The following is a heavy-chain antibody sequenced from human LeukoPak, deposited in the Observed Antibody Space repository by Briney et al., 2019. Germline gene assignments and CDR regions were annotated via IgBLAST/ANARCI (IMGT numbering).Heavy chain of an antibody. CDR3: AGVAGSIDY. CDR2: MNLKSGYT. CDR1: GYSFITYD. J-gene: IGHJ4*02. D-gene: IGHD1-26*01. V-gene: IGHV1-8*03. Sequence: GASVKVTCTASGYSFITYDINWVRQATGQGLEWMGWMNLKSGYTGYAQKFQGRVTITRDTSTSTVYMELSSLRSEDTAVYYCAGVAGSIDYWGQGTLVTVSS.